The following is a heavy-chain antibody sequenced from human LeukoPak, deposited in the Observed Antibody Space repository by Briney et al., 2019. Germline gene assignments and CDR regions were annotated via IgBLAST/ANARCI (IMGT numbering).Heavy chain of an antibody. D-gene: IGHD2-2*01. J-gene: IGHJ6*02. Sequence: ASVTVSCKVSAYTLTELSMHWVRQAPGKGLEWMGGFDPEDGGTIYAQKFQGRVTMTEDTSTDTAYMELSSLRSEDTAVYHCATEGYCSSTSCYHRPYYYYYGMDVWGQGTTVTVSS. CDR3: ATEGYCSSTSCYHRPYYYYYGMDV. CDR1: AYTLTELS. V-gene: IGHV1-24*01. CDR2: FDPEDGGT.